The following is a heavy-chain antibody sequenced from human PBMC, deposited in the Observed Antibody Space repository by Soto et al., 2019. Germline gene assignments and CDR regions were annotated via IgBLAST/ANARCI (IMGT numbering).Heavy chain of an antibody. CDR3: AKVDCSGGSCFPLRPFFDY. CDR1: GFIFSSYA. V-gene: IGHV3-23*01. Sequence: PGGSLRLSCAASGFIFSSYAMNWVRQAPGKGLEWVSSISASGGSTYYADSVKGRFTISRDNSKNTLYLQMNSLRAEDTAVYYCAKVDCSGGSCFPLRPFFDYWGQGTLVTVSS. D-gene: IGHD2-15*01. J-gene: IGHJ4*02. CDR2: ISASGGST.